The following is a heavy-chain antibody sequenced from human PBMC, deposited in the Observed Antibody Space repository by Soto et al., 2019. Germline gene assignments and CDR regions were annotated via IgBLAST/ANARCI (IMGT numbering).Heavy chain of an antibody. Sequence: ASVKVSCKASGYTFTNYGISWVRQAPGQGLEWMGWISAYNGNTNYAQKLQGRVTMTTDTSTSTAYMELRTLRSDDTAVYYCVRIVGADRRWFDPGGQGTLVTVSS. CDR2: ISAYNGNT. D-gene: IGHD1-26*01. V-gene: IGHV1-18*01. CDR3: VRIVGADRRWFDP. J-gene: IGHJ5*02. CDR1: GYTFTNYG.